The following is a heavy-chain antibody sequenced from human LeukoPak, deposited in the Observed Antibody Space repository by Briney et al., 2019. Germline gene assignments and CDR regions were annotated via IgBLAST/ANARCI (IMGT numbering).Heavy chain of an antibody. J-gene: IGHJ4*02. V-gene: IGHV3-53*01. CDR2: IYSGGST. CDR3: AKDGTPVDTAMGYYFDY. D-gene: IGHD5-18*01. Sequence: GGSLRLSCAASGFTVSSNYMTWVRQAPGKGLEWVSVIYSGGSTYYADSVKGRFTISRDNSKNTLSLQMNSLRAEDTAVYYCAKDGTPVDTAMGYYFDYWGQGTLVTVSS. CDR1: GFTVSSNY.